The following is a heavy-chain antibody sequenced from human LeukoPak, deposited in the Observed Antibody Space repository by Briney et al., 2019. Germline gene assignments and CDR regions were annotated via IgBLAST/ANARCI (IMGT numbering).Heavy chain of an antibody. D-gene: IGHD6-25*01. J-gene: IGHJ3*02. CDR3: ARVIAAARHDAFDI. CDR1: GFSFSYYW. Sequence: GGSLRLSCAASGFSFSYYWMTWVRKAPGKGLEWVANIKEDGTEKYSVDSVKGRFTISRDNAENSLYLQMNSLRAEDTAVYYCARVIAAARHDAFDIWGQGTMVTVSS. CDR2: IKEDGTEK. V-gene: IGHV3-7*04.